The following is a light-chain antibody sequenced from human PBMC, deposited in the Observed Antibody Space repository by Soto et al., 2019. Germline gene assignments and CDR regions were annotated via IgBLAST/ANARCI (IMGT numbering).Light chain of an antibody. CDR1: QGIAPY. Sequence: DVQMTQSPSSLSASVGDRVTITCRASQGIAPYLAWFQQKPGKVPKLLIYAASTLQSGVPSRFSGSGSGTDFTLNISSLQPEDDATYYCQKYKSAPLTFGGGTKVEIK. J-gene: IGKJ4*01. CDR2: AAS. CDR3: QKYKSAPLT. V-gene: IGKV1-27*01.